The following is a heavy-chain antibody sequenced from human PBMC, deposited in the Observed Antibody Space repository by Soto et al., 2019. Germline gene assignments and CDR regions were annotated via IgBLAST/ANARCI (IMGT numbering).Heavy chain of an antibody. CDR1: GGTFSSYA. Sequence: QVQLVQSGAEVKKPGSSVKVSCKASGGTFSSYAISWVRQAPGQGLEWMGGFIPIFGTANYAQKFQGRVTITADESTSTAYMELSSLRSEDTAVYYCASSYETTSIAARLTAFDYWGQGTLVTVSS. CDR2: FIPIFGTA. CDR3: ASSYETTSIAARLTAFDY. V-gene: IGHV1-69*01. J-gene: IGHJ4*02. D-gene: IGHD6-6*01.